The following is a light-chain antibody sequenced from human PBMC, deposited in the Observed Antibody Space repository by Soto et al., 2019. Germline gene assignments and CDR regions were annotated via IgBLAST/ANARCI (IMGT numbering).Light chain of an antibody. CDR3: SSYTSGTTLNV. V-gene: IGLV2-14*01. CDR2: EVN. Sequence: QSALTQPASVSGSPGQSITISCTGTSSDVGGYNYVSWYQHHPGKAPKLMIYEVNNRPSGVSNRFSGSKSGNTASLTISGLQAEDEADYYCSSYTSGTTLNVFGSGTKVTVL. J-gene: IGLJ1*01. CDR1: SSDVGGYNY.